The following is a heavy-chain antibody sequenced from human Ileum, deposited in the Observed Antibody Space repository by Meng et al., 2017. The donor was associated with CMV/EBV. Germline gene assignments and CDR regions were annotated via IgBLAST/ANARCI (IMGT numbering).Heavy chain of an antibody. CDR3: ARGFKARDFWSGYDKGSLGY. J-gene: IGHJ4*02. Sequence: ASVKVSCKASGYTFTSYDINWVRQATGQGLEWMGWMNPNSGNTGYAQKFQGRVTMTRNTSISTAYMELSSLRSEDTAVYYCARGFKARDFWSGYDKGSLGYWGQGTLVTVSS. D-gene: IGHD3-3*01. V-gene: IGHV1-8*01. CDR2: MNPNSGNT. CDR1: GYTFTSYD.